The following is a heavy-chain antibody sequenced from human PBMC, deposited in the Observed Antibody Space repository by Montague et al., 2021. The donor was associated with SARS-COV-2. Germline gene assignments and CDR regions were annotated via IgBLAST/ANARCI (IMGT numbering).Heavy chain of an antibody. D-gene: IGHD1-26*01. CDR2: TGHTVTTT. V-gene: IGHV3-48*03. J-gene: IGHJ4*02. Sequence: FLRLSCAVSGFTFSTYEMNWVRQGPGKGLEWISYTGHTVTTTYYADSVKGRFTVSRDNARNSLYLQMNSLRAEDTAVYYCARDLWGGATPLEYWGQGTLVTVSS. CDR1: GFTFSTYE. CDR3: ARDLWGGATPLEY.